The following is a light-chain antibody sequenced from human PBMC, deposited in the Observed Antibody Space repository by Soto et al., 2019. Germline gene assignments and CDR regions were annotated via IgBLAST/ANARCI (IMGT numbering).Light chain of an antibody. CDR3: QTWGTDRWV. Sequence: QLVLTQPPSASASLGASVKLTCTLSSGHSDRAIAWHQQQPEKGPRYLMKVNSDGSHFKGDGIPDRFSGSSSGAERYLIISPLQPEDEADYHCQTWGTDRWVFGAGTKLTVL. CDR1: SGHSDRA. V-gene: IGLV4-69*02. CDR2: VNSDGSH. J-gene: IGLJ3*02.